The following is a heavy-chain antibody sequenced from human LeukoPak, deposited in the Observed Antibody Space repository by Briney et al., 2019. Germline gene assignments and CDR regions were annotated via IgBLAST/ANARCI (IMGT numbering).Heavy chain of an antibody. V-gene: IGHV3-23*01. D-gene: IGHD4-23*01. J-gene: IGHJ4*02. CDR1: GFTFSSYG. CDR2: ISGSGSST. CDR3: AKRSGTTAVTGGGFRY. Sequence: HSGGSLRLSCAVSGFTFSSYGMTWVRQAPGKGLEWVSGISGSGSSTYYADSVKGRFTTSRDNSKNTLYLQMNSLRGEDTAVYYCAKRSGTTAVTGGGFRYWGQGTLVTVSS.